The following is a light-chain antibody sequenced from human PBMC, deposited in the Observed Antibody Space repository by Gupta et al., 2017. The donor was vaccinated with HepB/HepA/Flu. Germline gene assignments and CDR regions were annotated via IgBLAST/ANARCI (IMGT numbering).Light chain of an antibody. V-gene: IGKV2-28*01. CDR1: QSLLHSNGYNF. Sequence: IVMTHSPLSLPVTPGEPASISCRSSQSLLHSNGYNFLDWVLQKPGQAPQLLIYLGSNRAYGVPDRFSGSGYGTDFTLKISDGEAEDVGNYYCTQWIQTPVTFGRGTKVDIK. CDR3: TQWIQTPVT. CDR2: LGS. J-gene: IGKJ4*01.